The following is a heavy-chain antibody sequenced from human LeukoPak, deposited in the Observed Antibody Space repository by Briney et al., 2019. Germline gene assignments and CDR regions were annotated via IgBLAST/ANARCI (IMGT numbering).Heavy chain of an antibody. Sequence: GASVKVSCKASGYTSTSYGISWVRQAPGQGLEWMGWISAYNGNTNYAQKLQGRVTMTTDTPTSTAYMELRSLRSDDTAVYYCATPRGTIGMHDAFDIWGQGTMVTVSS. D-gene: IGHD1-1*01. CDR1: GYTSTSYG. CDR3: ATPRGTIGMHDAFDI. CDR2: ISAYNGNT. V-gene: IGHV1-18*01. J-gene: IGHJ3*02.